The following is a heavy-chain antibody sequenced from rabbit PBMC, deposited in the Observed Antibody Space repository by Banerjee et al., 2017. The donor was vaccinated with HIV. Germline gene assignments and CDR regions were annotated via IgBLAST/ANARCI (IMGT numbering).Heavy chain of an antibody. J-gene: IGHJ4*01. Sequence: QEQLVESGGGLVQPGGSLKLSCKASGIDFSSYGVSWVRQAPGKGLEWIACIDTGRDSRTDYASWAKGRFTMSKTSSTTVTLQMTSLTAADTATYFCAREHSYADYGDFSLWGQGTLVTVS. CDR1: GIDFSSYG. V-gene: IGHV1S45*01. CDR2: IDTGRDSRT. D-gene: IGHD2-1*01. CDR3: AREHSYADYGDFSL.